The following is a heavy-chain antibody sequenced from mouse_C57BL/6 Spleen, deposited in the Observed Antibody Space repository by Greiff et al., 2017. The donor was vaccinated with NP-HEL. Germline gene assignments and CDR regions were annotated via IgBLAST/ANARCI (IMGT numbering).Heavy chain of an antibody. CDR1: GYTFTSYG. J-gene: IGHJ4*01. CDR3: ARRYSNYEGVDY. Sequence: VQLVESGAELARPGASVKLSCKASGYTFTSYGISWVKQRTGQGLEWIGEIYPRSGNTYYNEKFKGKATLTADKSSSTAYMELRSLTSEDSAVYFCARRYSNYEGVDYWGQGTSVTVSS. CDR2: IYPRSGNT. V-gene: IGHV1-81*01. D-gene: IGHD2-5*01.